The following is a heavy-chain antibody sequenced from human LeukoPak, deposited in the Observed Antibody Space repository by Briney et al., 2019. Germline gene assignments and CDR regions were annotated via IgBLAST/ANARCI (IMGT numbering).Heavy chain of an antibody. CDR2: ISGSGGST. CDR1: GFTFSNYA. V-gene: IGHV3-23*01. Sequence: TGGSLRLSCAASGFTFSNYAMSWVRQAPGKGLEWVSGISGSGGSTYYADSVKGRFTISRDNSKNTLYLQMNSLTDEDTAVYYCAKSNSGSYHFYFDHWGQGTLVTVSS. J-gene: IGHJ4*02. D-gene: IGHD1-26*01. CDR3: AKSNSGSYHFYFDH.